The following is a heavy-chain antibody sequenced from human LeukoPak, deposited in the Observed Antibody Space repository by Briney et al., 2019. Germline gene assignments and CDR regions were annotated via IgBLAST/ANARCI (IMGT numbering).Heavy chain of an antibody. CDR1: GVYISSGGYE. Sequence: SQTLSLTCTVSGVYISSGGYEWRGVRQQRGKGLEWNVYSYYSGSTYYTPSSKSRFTISLDTSKDQFSLKLSSVTAADTAFYYFARVHYGSSSSGWFDPWGQGTLVTVSS. V-gene: IGHV4-31*03. CDR2: SYYSGST. CDR3: ARVHYGSSSSGWFDP. D-gene: IGHD6-6*01. J-gene: IGHJ5*02.